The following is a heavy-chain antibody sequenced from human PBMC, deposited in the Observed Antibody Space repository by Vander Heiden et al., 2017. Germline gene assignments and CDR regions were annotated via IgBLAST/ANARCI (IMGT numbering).Heavy chain of an antibody. Sequence: SPVKVSCKASGYTFTSYYMHWVRQAPGQGREWMGIINPSGGSTSYAQKFQGRVTMTRDTSTSTVYMELSSLRSEDTAVYYCARESRGELWLVGWFDPWGQGTLVTVSS. J-gene: IGHJ5*02. CDR2: INPSGGST. D-gene: IGHD5-18*01. CDR3: ARESRGELWLVGWFDP. CDR1: GYTFTSYY. V-gene: IGHV1-46*01.